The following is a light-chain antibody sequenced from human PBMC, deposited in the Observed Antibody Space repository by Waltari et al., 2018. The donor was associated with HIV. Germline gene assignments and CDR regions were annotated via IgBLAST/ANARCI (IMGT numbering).Light chain of an antibody. V-gene: IGLV1-44*01. CDR3: AAWDDSLDGPV. Sequence: QPVLTQPPSASGTPGQRVIISCSGSSSHIGRHALSWYQHLPGATPTLRIFGNNQRSSGVPDRFSGSKAATSASLAISGLRSVDEADYSCAAWDDSLDGPVFGGGTKLTVL. J-gene: IGLJ2*01. CDR2: GNN. CDR1: SSHIGRHA.